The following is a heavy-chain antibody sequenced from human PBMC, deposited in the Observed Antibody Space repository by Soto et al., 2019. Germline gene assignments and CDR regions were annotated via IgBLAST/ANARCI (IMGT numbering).Heavy chain of an antibody. CDR3: ARDEEYYDILTGSHDAFDI. Sequence: GGSLRLSCAASGFTFSSYWMHWVRQAPGKGLVWVSRINSDGSSTSYADSVKGRFTISRDNAKNTLYLQMNNLRPEDTAVYYCARDEEYYDILTGSHDAFDIWGQGTMVTVSS. D-gene: IGHD3-9*01. J-gene: IGHJ3*02. CDR2: INSDGSST. V-gene: IGHV3-74*01. CDR1: GFTFSSYW.